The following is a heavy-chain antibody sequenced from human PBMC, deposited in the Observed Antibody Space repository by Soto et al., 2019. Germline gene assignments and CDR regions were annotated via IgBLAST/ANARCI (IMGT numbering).Heavy chain of an antibody. D-gene: IGHD1-1*01. J-gene: IGHJ6*02. CDR3: ARERTGTTSMDV. CDR2: MNPHSGNT. V-gene: IGHV1-8*01. Sequence: QVQLVQSGAEGKKPGASVKVSCKASGYTFTSYDIDWVRQATGQGLEWMGWMNPHSGNTGYAQKFRGRVTMTRHTSISTAYMALSSLSSEDTAVYYCARERTGTTSMDVWGQGTTVTVSS. CDR1: GYTFTSYD.